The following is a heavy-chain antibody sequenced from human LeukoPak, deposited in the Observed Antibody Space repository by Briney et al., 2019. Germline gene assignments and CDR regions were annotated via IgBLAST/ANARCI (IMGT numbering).Heavy chain of an antibody. CDR2: IYTSGST. J-gene: IGHJ3*02. V-gene: IGHV4-4*07. CDR3: ARDLEDCSGGSCYRPGVDKNAFDI. CDR1: GGSISSYY. D-gene: IGHD2-15*01. Sequence: SETLSLTCTVSGGSISSYYWSWIRQPAGKGLEWIGRIYTSGSTNYNPSLKSRVTMSVDTSKNQFSLKLSSVTAADTAVYHCARDLEDCSGGSCYRPGVDKNAFDIWGQGTMVTVSS.